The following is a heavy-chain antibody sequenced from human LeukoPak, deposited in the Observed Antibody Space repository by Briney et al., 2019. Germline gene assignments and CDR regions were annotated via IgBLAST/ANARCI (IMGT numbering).Heavy chain of an antibody. V-gene: IGHV3-30*14. Sequence: PGGSLRLSCAASGFTFSSYAMHWVRQAPGKGLEWVAVISYDGSNKYYADSVKGRFTVSRDNSKNTLYPQMNSLRAEDTAVYYCARNGYSYDYWGQGTLVTVSS. D-gene: IGHD5-18*01. CDR1: GFTFSSYA. CDR3: ARNGYSYDY. CDR2: ISYDGSNK. J-gene: IGHJ4*02.